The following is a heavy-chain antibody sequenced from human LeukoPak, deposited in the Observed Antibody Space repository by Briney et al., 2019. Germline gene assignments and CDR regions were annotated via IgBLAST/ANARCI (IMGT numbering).Heavy chain of an antibody. Sequence: PGGSLRLSCVASGFAVSSNYMSWVRQAPGKGLEWVSVIYIDGRTYYADSVKGRFTISRDKSKNTLFLQMNSLRAEDTAVYYCAKDGNFGSGSYYRGDSWGQGTLVTVSS. J-gene: IGHJ4*02. CDR1: GFAVSSNY. D-gene: IGHD3-10*01. V-gene: IGHV3-53*05. CDR3: AKDGNFGSGSYYRGDS. CDR2: IYIDGRT.